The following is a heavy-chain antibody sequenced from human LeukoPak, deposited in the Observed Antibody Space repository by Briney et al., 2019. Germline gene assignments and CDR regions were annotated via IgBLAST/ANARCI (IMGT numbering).Heavy chain of an antibody. V-gene: IGHV3-48*01. CDR3: AKSRVSTSGSCDY. D-gene: IGHD3-10*01. CDR1: GFSLSAYN. CDR2: ISSSSATI. Sequence: PGGSLRLSCEGSGFSLSAYNMNWVRQAPGKGLESVSYISSSSATIFYADSVKGRFTISRDNSKNTLFLQMSSLTAEDTALYYCAKSRVSTSGSCDYWGQGTLVTVSS. J-gene: IGHJ4*02.